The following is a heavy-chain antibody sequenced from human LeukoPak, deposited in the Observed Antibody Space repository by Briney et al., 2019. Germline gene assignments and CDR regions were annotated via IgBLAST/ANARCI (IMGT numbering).Heavy chain of an antibody. Sequence: GASVKVSCKASGYTFTSYYMHWVRQAPGQGLEWMGIINPSGGSTSYAQKFQGRVTMTRDTSTSTVYMELSSLRSEDTAVYYCARVYCGSTSCYGRGWFDPWGQGTLVTVSS. V-gene: IGHV1-46*03. J-gene: IGHJ5*02. CDR3: ARVYCGSTSCYGRGWFDP. CDR2: INPSGGST. D-gene: IGHD2-2*01. CDR1: GYTFTSYY.